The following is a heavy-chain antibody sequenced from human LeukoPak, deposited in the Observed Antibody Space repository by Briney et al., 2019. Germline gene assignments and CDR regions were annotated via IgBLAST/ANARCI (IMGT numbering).Heavy chain of an antibody. CDR3: ARHSGSGWQALGY. Sequence: ASVKVSFKASGYTFSNYGISWVRQAPGLGLEWMGWTSYNGNTNYSQKFQDRVTMTTDTSTTTAYMELRSLESDDTAVYCCARHSGSGWQALGYWGQGTLVTVSS. J-gene: IGHJ4*02. D-gene: IGHD6-19*01. V-gene: IGHV1-18*04. CDR1: GYTFSNYG. CDR2: TSYNGNT.